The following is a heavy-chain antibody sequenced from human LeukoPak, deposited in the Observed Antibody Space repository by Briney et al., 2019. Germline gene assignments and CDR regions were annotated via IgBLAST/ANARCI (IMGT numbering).Heavy chain of an antibody. CDR1: GGSISSYY. V-gene: IGHV4-59*01. Sequence: SETLSLTCTASGGSISSYYWSWIRQPPGKGLEWIGYIYYSGSTNYNPSLKSRVTISVDTSKKQFSLKLSSVTAADTAVYYCARYVWGSYPTFEDYWGQGTLVTVSS. J-gene: IGHJ4*02. D-gene: IGHD3-16*02. CDR2: IYYSGST. CDR3: ARYVWGSYPTFEDY.